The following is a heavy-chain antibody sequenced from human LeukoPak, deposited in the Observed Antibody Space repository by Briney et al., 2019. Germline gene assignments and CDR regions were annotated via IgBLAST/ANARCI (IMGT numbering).Heavy chain of an antibody. V-gene: IGHV4-30-2*01. CDR1: GGSISSGGYS. J-gene: IGHJ4*02. D-gene: IGHD2-2*01. CDR3: AREYSSSRYLDY. CDR2: IYHSGST. Sequence: PSETLSLTCAVSGGSISSGGYSWSWIRQPPGKGLEWIGYIYHSGSTNYSPSLQSRVTMSVDTSKNQFSLNLRSITAADTAVYFCAREYSSSRYLDYWGQGILVTVSS.